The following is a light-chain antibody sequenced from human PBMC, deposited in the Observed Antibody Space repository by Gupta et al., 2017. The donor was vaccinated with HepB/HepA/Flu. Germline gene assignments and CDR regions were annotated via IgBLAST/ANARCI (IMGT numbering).Light chain of an antibody. CDR1: QSISSY. CDR3: QQSYSTLYT. Sequence: DIQMTQSPSSLSASVGDRVTITCRASQSISSYLNWYQQKPGKVPKLLIYAASSLQSGVPSRFSGSGSGTDFTLTISSLQTEDFATYYCQQSYSTLYTFGQGTKLEIK. V-gene: IGKV1-39*01. CDR2: AAS. J-gene: IGKJ2*01.